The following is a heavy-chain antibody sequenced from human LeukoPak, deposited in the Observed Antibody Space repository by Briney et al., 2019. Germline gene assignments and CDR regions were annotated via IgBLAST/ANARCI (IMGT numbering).Heavy chain of an antibody. D-gene: IGHD4-17*01. Sequence: GGALRLSWAASGFTFSSYSMNWVRPAPGKGLEWVSSISSGSSYIYYADSVKGRFTISRDNAKNSLYLQMNSLRAEDTAVYYCAREERDYGVNFDYWGQGTLVTVSS. V-gene: IGHV3-21*01. CDR1: GFTFSSYS. CDR2: ISSGSSYI. CDR3: AREERDYGVNFDY. J-gene: IGHJ4*02.